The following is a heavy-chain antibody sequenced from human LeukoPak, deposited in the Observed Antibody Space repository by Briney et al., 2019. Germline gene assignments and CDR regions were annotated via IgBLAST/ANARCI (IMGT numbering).Heavy chain of an antibody. CDR2: INPNSGGT. V-gene: IGHV1-2*06. D-gene: IGHD5-24*01. CDR3: ARARDPLLEMATISDAFDI. CDR1: GYTFTGYY. J-gene: IGHJ3*02. Sequence: ASVKVSCKASGYTFTGYYMHWVRQAPGQGLEWMGRINPNSGGTNYAQKFQSRVTMTRDTSISTAYMELSGLRSDDTAVYYCARARDPLLEMATISDAFDIWGQGTMVTVSS.